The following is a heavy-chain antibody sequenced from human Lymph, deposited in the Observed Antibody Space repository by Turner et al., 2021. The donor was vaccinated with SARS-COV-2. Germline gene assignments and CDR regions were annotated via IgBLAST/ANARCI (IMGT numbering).Heavy chain of an antibody. CDR1: GFTFDDYA. Sequence: GESGGGVVQPGGSLRLSCAASGFTFDDYAMHWVRQAPGKGLEWVSLISGDGGGTYYADSVKGRFTISRDYSKNSLSLQMNSLRAEDTALYYCAKDPGYCSGGSCYSRTYFDFWGQGTLVTVSA. J-gene: IGHJ4*02. V-gene: IGHV3-43*02. CDR3: AKDPGYCSGGSCYSRTYFDF. D-gene: IGHD2-15*01. CDR2: ISGDGGGT.